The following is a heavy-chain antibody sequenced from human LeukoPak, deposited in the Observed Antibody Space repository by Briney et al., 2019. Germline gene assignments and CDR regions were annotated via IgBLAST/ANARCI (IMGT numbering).Heavy chain of an antibody. CDR2: IIPIFGTA. Sequence: ASVKVSCKASGGTFHIYAISWVRQAPGQGLEWMGGIIPIFGTANYAQKSQGRVTITADESTRTAYMELSSLRSEDTAVYYCAVRGDRDGYNYPRLDYWGQGTLVTVSS. CDR3: AVRGDRDGYNYPRLDY. J-gene: IGHJ4*02. CDR1: GGTFHIYA. V-gene: IGHV1-69*13. D-gene: IGHD5-24*01.